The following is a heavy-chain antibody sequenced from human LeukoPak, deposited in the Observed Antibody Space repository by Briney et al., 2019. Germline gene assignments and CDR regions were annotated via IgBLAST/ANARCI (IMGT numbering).Heavy chain of an antibody. Sequence: GGSLRLSCAASGFTFSTYWMHWVRQAPGKGLVWVSRINSDGRIITYADSVKGRFSISRDNTKNMVYVQMNRLRAEDTAVYYCVAGMGNYWGQGTLVPV. V-gene: IGHV3-74*01. J-gene: IGHJ4*02. CDR1: GFTFSTYW. CDR2: INSDGRII. CDR3: VAGMGNY. D-gene: IGHD6-13*01.